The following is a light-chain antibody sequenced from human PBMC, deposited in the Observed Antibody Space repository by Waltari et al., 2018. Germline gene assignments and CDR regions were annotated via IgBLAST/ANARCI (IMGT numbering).Light chain of an antibody. V-gene: IGKV1-39*01. J-gene: IGKJ1*01. Sequence: DIQMTQSPSSLSASVGDRVTITCRASQSISTYLNWYHHKPGKAPKALIFAASSLQSGVPSRFSGSGSGTDFTLTISSLQPGDFATYFCQQSYRTPGTFGQGTKVEIK. CDR3: QQSYRTPGT. CDR1: QSISTY. CDR2: AAS.